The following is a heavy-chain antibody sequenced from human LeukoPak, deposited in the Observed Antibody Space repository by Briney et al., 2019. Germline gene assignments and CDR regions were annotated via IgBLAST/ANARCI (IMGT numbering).Heavy chain of an antibody. CDR2: IYYSGST. Sequence: SETLSLTCTVSGGSISSSRYYWGWIRQPPGKGLEWIGSIYYSGSTYYNPSLKSRVTISVDTSKNQFSLKLSSVTAADTAVYYCARHETTVAGTSYFDYWGQGTLVTVSS. CDR1: GGSISSSRYY. V-gene: IGHV4-39*01. J-gene: IGHJ4*02. D-gene: IGHD6-19*01. CDR3: ARHETTVAGTSYFDY.